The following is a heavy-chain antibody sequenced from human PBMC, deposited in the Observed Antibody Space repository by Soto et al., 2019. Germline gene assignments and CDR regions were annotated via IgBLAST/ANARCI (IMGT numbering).Heavy chain of an antibody. D-gene: IGHD4-17*01. Sequence: GGSLRLFCAASGFTFSSYAMSWVRQAPGKGLEWVSAISGSGGRTYYADSVKGRFTISRDNSRNTLYMQMNSLGAEDTAIYYCAKDRDRLRFDPWGQGTLVTVSS. CDR3: AKDRDRLRFDP. CDR1: GFTFSSYA. J-gene: IGHJ5*02. V-gene: IGHV3-23*01. CDR2: ISGSGGRT.